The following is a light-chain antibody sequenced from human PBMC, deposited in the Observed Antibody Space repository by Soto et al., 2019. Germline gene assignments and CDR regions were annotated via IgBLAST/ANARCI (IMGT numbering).Light chain of an antibody. CDR1: SSDIGGYDY. J-gene: IGLJ1*01. CDR2: AVS. V-gene: IGLV2-14*01. CDR3: SSYTSDSSYV. Sequence: TQPGCVSGSPGQAITISCTGTSSDIGGYDYVSWYQQRPGKAPQLMIYAVSNRPSGVSNRFSASKSGNTASLFISGLQAEDEADYYCSSYTSDSSYVFGSGTKGT.